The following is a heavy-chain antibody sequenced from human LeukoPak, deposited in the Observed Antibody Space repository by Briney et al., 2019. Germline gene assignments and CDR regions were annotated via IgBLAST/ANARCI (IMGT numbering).Heavy chain of an antibody. V-gene: IGHV4-38-2*02. CDR1: GYSISSGYY. CDR3: ARLYYYDSSGYYLGY. CDR2: IYHSGST. Sequence: SETLSLTCTVSGYSISSGYYWGWIRQPPGKGLEWIGSIYHSGSTYYNPSLKSRVTISVDTSKNQFSLKLSSVTAADTAVYYCARLYYYDSSGYYLGYWGQGTLVTVSS. J-gene: IGHJ4*02. D-gene: IGHD3-22*01.